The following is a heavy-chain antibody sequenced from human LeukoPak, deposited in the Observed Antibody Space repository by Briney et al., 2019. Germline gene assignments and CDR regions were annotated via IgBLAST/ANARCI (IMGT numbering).Heavy chain of an antibody. CDR1: GFTFSRYG. D-gene: IGHD2-2*01. Sequence: GGSLRLSCAASGFTFSRYGMHWVRQAPGKGLEWVSSISSSSVYIYYADSLKGRFTISRDNAKNSLYLQMNSLRAEDTAVYYCARENHTPRGYCSSTSCSDYYMDVWGKGTTVTVSS. J-gene: IGHJ6*03. V-gene: IGHV3-21*01. CDR2: ISSSSVYI. CDR3: ARENHTPRGYCSSTSCSDYYMDV.